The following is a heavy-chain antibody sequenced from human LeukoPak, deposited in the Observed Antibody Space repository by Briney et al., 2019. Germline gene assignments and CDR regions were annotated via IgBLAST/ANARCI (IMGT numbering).Heavy chain of an antibody. V-gene: IGHV3-23*01. CDR3: AKDARRTSGWYYFDY. J-gene: IGHJ4*02. CDR1: GFSFSSQA. CDR2: IDYSGTNT. Sequence: GGSLRLSCAASGFSFSSQAMGWVRQAPGKGLEWVPGIDYSGTNTDYADSVKGRFTISRDNSKNTLYLQINSLRAEDTAVYYCAKDARRTSGWYYFDYWGRGSLVTVSS. D-gene: IGHD6-19*01.